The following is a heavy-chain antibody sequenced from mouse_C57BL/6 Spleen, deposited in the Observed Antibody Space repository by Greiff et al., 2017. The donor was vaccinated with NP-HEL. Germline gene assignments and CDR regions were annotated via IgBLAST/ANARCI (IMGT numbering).Heavy chain of an antibody. J-gene: IGHJ3*01. Sequence: QVQLQQPGAELVKPGASVKMSCKASGYTFTSYWITWVKQRPGQGLEWIGDIYPGSGSTNYNEKFKSKATLTVATSSSTAYMQLSSLTSEDSAVYYCARGGGYVAWFAYWGQGTLVTVSA. V-gene: IGHV1-55*01. CDR1: GYTFTSYW. CDR3: ARGGGYVAWFAY. D-gene: IGHD2-2*01. CDR2: IYPGSGST.